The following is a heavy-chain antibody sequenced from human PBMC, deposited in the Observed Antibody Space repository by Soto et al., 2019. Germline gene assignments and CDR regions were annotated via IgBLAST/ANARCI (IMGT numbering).Heavy chain of an antibody. D-gene: IGHD3-22*01. CDR1: GGSVTNRDHY. CDR2: LYFGGKT. Sequence: SETLSLTCSVSGGSVTNRDHYWGWIRQPPGRGLEWIGYLYFGGKTYYNPSLKSRVTISVDTSRNQISLKLMSVTAADTALYYCARRGYDTNGYNYDFDFWGQGTLVTVSS. CDR3: ARRGYDTNGYNYDFDF. V-gene: IGHV4-39*01. J-gene: IGHJ4*02.